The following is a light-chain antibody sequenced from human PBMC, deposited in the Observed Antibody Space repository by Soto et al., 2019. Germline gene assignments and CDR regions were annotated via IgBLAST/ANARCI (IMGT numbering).Light chain of an antibody. CDR1: QSVITK. V-gene: IGKV3D-15*01. CDR2: DAA. CDR3: QHYKNWPIP. J-gene: IGKJ5*01. Sequence: ERVMTQSPATLSLSPGERATLSCRASQSVITKLSCYQHRPGQAPRLLIHDAASRATGIPTRFSGSGSGTEFTLTIIILQSEDFTVDFCQHYKNWPIPFAQRSRL.